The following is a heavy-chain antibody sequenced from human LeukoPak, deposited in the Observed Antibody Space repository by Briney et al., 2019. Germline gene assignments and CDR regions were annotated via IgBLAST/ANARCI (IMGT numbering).Heavy chain of an antibody. D-gene: IGHD6-13*01. Sequence: GGSPRLSCAASGFTFSSYGMHWVRQAPGKGLEWVAVISYDGSNKYYADSVKGRFTISRDNSKNTLYLQMNSLRAEDTAVYYCALSSSWYGGFFDYWGQGTLVTVSS. CDR1: GFTFSSYG. CDR3: ALSSSWYGGFFDY. CDR2: ISYDGSNK. V-gene: IGHV3-30*03. J-gene: IGHJ4*02.